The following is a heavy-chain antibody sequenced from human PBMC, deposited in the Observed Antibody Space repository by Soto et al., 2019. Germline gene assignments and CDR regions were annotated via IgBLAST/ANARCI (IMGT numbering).Heavy chain of an antibody. CDR2: INHSGST. J-gene: IGHJ3*02. CDR1: GGSFSGYY. CDR3: ARGQLWFGELCAFDI. V-gene: IGHV4-34*01. D-gene: IGHD3-10*01. Sequence: QVQLQQWGAGLLKPSETLSLTCAVYGGSFSGYYWSWIRQPPGKGLEWIREINHSGSTNYNPALKRRVTISVDKSKNQFCLKLSSVTAADTAVYYCARGQLWFGELCAFDIWGQGTMVTVSS.